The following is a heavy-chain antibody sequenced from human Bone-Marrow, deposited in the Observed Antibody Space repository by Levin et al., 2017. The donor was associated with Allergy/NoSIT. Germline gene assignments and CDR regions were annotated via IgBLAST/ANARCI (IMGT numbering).Heavy chain of an antibody. V-gene: IGHV3-21*06. Sequence: KAGGSLRLSCVASFSISPYSMIWLRQAPGKGLEWVSSISSSSSYIYYADSVRGRFTISRDNAKNSMYLLMNSLRAEDTAKYYCATRRDCAAGNCYYEYFEEWGQGTLVSVSS. CDR1: FSISPYS. CDR3: ATRRDCAAGNCYYEYFEE. J-gene: IGHJ1*01. D-gene: IGHD2-21*01. CDR2: ISSSSSYI.